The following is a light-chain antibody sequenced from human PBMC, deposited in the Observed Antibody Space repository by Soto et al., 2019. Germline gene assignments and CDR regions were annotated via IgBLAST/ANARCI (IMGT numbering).Light chain of an antibody. Sequence: QSALTQPRSVSGSPGQSVTLSCAGTSNDVGAYNYVSWYQQHPGKAPKLIIYAVIKRPSGVPDRFSGSKSGNTASLTISGLQTEDEADYYCCSYAAAFWVFGGGTKLTVL. V-gene: IGLV2-11*01. CDR2: AVI. J-gene: IGLJ3*02. CDR1: SNDVGAYNY. CDR3: CSYAAAFWV.